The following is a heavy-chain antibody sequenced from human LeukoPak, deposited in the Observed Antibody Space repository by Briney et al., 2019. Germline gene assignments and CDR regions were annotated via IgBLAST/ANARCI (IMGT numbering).Heavy chain of an antibody. J-gene: IGHJ5*02. D-gene: IGHD6-6*01. CDR3: AKDSDLSSSTWFDP. CDR1: GFIFSSYG. CDR2: IWYDGSNK. Sequence: QPGRSLRLSCAASGFIFSSYGMHWVRQAPGKGLEWVAVIWYDGSNKYYADSVKGRFTISRDNSKNTLYLQMSSLRAEDTAVYYCAKDSDLSSSTWFDPWGQGTLVTVSS. V-gene: IGHV3-33*06.